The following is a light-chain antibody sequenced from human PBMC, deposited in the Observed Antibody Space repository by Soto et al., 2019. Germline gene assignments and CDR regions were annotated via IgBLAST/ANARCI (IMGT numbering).Light chain of an antibody. CDR3: QQRSNWPLT. V-gene: IGKV3-11*01. CDR2: DAS. Sequence: EVVLTQSPATLSLSPGERATLSCRASQSVSSYLAWYQQKPGQAPRLLIYDASNRATDIPARFSGSGSGTDFTLTISRLEPEDFAFYYCQQRSNWPLTFGGGTNVEIK. J-gene: IGKJ4*01. CDR1: QSVSSY.